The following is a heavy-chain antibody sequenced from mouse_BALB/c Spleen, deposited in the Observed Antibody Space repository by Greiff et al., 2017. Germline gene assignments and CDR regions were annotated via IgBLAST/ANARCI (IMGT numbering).Heavy chain of an antibody. D-gene: IGHD2-4*01. CDR1: GYSITSDYA. Sequence: EVQLQQSGPGLVKPSQSLSLTCTVTGYSITSDYAWNWIRQFPGNKLEWMGYISYSGSTSYNPSLKSRISITRDTSKNQFFLQLNSVTTEDTATYYCASPPIYYDYDGFAYWGQGTLVTVSA. CDR3: ASPPIYYDYDGFAY. CDR2: ISYSGST. V-gene: IGHV3-2*02. J-gene: IGHJ3*01.